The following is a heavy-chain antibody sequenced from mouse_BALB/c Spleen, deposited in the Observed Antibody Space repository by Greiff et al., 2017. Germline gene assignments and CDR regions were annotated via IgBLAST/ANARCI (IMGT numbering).Heavy chain of an antibody. CDR1: GFTFSSYA. D-gene: IGHD4-1*01. CDR2: ISSGGSYT. Sequence: EVKLEESGGGLVKPGGSLKLSCAASGFTFSSYAMSWVRQSPEKRLEWVAEISSGGSYTYYPDTVTGRFTISRDNAKNTLYLEMSSLRSEDTAMYYCARDRSHWDWFAYWGQGTLVTVSA. V-gene: IGHV5-9-4*01. J-gene: IGHJ3*01. CDR3: ARDRSHWDWFAY.